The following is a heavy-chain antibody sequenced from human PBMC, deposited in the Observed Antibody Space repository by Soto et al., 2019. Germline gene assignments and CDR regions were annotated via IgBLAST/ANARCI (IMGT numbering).Heavy chain of an antibody. D-gene: IGHD6-13*01. CDR3: GTADRGTAAGGTVQ. V-gene: IGHV3-7*01. CDR2: IKQDGSEK. CDR1: GFTLSPYW. Sequence: EVQVVESGGGLVQPGGSLRLSCAASGFTLSPYWMTWVRQAPGKGLEWVANIKQDGSEKYYVDSLKGRFTVSRDNAKNSLYLQMNSLRTEDTAVYYCGTADRGTAAGGTVQWGQGTLVTVSS. J-gene: IGHJ4*02.